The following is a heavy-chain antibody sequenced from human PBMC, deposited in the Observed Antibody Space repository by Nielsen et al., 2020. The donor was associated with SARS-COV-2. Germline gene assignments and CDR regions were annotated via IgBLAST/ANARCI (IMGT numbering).Heavy chain of an antibody. J-gene: IGHJ6*02. V-gene: IGHV1-2*06. CDR2: INPNSGDT. CDR3: ARGDYYNSGGDYGMDV. D-gene: IGHD3-10*01. Sequence: ASVKVSCKASGYTFTSYDINWVRQAPGQGLEWMGRINPNSGDTNYAQKFQGRVTMTRDTSISTAYMELSRVRSDDTAVYYCARGDYYNSGGDYGMDVWGRGATVTVSS. CDR1: GYTFTSYD.